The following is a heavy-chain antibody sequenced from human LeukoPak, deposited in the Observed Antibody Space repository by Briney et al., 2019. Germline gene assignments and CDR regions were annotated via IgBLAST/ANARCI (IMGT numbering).Heavy chain of an antibody. Sequence: GGSLRLSCAASGFTFSSYEMNWVRQAPGKGLEWVSYISSSCSTIYYADSVKGRFTISRDNAKNSLYLQMNSLRAEDTAVYYCARDRDGYNYWGQGTLVTVSS. CDR1: GFTFSSYE. CDR3: ARDRDGYNY. D-gene: IGHD5-24*01. CDR2: ISSSCSTI. V-gene: IGHV3-48*03. J-gene: IGHJ4*02.